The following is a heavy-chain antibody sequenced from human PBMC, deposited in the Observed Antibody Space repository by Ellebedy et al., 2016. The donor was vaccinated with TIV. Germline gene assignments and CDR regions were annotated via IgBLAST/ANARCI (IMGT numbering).Heavy chain of an antibody. CDR1: GGSFSGYY. CDR2: INHSGST. J-gene: IGHJ4*02. Sequence: GSLRLSXAVYGGSFSGYYWSWIRQPPGKGLEWIGEINHSGSTNYNPSLKSRVTISVDTSKNQFSLKLSSVTAADTAVYYCARLLVPHHGSRYFDYWGQGTLVTVSS. CDR3: ARLLVPHHGSRYFDY. V-gene: IGHV4-34*01. D-gene: IGHD2-21*01.